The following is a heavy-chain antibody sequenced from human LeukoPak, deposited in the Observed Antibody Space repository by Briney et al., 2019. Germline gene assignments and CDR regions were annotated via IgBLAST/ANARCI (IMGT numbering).Heavy chain of an antibody. J-gene: IGHJ4*02. CDR3: ARHAMGSSWYYDY. D-gene: IGHD6-13*01. CDR2: ISYSGRT. Sequence: TXSLTCTVSGGSISNYYWRWLRQPPGKGLEWSGYISYSGRTNYNASLKRRVTISVETCKNQFSLKLSSVTAADTAVYYCARHAMGSSWYYDYWGQGTLVTVSS. CDR1: GGSISNYY. V-gene: IGHV4-59*08.